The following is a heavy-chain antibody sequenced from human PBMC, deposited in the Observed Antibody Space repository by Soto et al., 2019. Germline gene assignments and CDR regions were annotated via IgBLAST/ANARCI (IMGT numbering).Heavy chain of an antibody. V-gene: IGHV3-53*01. Sequence: PGGSLRLSCAVSGFSVSSSHMNWVRQAPGKGLEWVSVIYSGGSTYYAVSVKGRFTISRDNSKNTVYLQMNNLRAEDTAVYYCAKDRHRIVVVVYYYYYYGMDVWGQGTTVTVSS. D-gene: IGHD3-22*01. CDR3: AKDRHRIVVVVYYYYYYGMDV. CDR1: GFSVSSSH. CDR2: IYSGGST. J-gene: IGHJ6*02.